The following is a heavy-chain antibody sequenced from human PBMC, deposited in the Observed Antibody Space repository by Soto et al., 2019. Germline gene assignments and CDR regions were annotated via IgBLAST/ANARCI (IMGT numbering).Heavy chain of an antibody. CDR3: AREDGSSWYYFDY. CDR1: GYTFTGYY. V-gene: IGHV1-2*04. Sequence: QVQLVQSGAEVKKPGASVKVSCKASGYTFTGYYMHWVRQAPGQGLEWMGWINPNSGGTNYAQKFQGWVTITRDTSISTAYMELSRLRSDDTAVYYCAREDGSSWYYFDYWGQGTLVTVSS. J-gene: IGHJ4*02. CDR2: INPNSGGT. D-gene: IGHD6-13*01.